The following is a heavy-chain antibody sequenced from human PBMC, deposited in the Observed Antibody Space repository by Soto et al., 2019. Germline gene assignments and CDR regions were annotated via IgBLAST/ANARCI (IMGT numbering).Heavy chain of an antibody. V-gene: IGHV3-23*01. CDR3: AKVPPDSYYMDV. J-gene: IGHJ6*03. CDR1: GFTFRTYA. CDR2: ISPSGSNT. Sequence: EVQLLESGGGLVQPGGSLRLSCAASGFTFRTYAMRWVRQAPGKGLEWVSAISPSGSNTYYADSVKGRFTISRDNSKNTLYLQINNLGDEDTALYYCAKVPPDSYYMDVWGKGTTVAVSS.